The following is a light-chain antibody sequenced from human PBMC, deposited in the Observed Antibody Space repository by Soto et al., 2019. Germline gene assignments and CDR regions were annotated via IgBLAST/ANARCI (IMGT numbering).Light chain of an antibody. CDR3: QTYDKAPWT. J-gene: IGKJ1*01. CDR1: QYIHTH. V-gene: IGKV1-27*01. Sequence: DIPMTQSPSSLSASVGDRVTITCRASQYIHTHLAWYQQKPGNSPKLLVYGASTLHSGVPSRFSASGSGTDFILTISSLQSEDVATYYCQTYDKAPWTFGPGIRV. CDR2: GAS.